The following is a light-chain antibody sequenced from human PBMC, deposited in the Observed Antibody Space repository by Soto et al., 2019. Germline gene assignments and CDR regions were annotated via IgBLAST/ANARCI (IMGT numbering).Light chain of an antibody. V-gene: IGKV1-27*01. J-gene: IGKJ4*01. CDR3: QEYNSVPLT. CDR1: QGISNS. CDR2: AAS. Sequence: DIPMTQSPSSLSASVGDRVTITCRASQGISNSLAWYQQKPGKVPKLLIYAASTLQSGVPSRFSGSGSATYFTLIFGSLRPEDVATYYCQEYNSVPLTFGGGTAVEIK.